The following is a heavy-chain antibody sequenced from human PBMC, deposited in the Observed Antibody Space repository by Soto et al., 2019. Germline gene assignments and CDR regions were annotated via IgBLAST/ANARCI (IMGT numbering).Heavy chain of an antibody. CDR1: GFTVSSNY. CDR2: IYSRGTT. Sequence: EVQLVESGGGLVQPGGSLRLSCAASGFTVSSNYMTWVRQAPGKGLGWVSNIYSRGTTSYADSVKGRFTISRDNSMNTLFLPMNSLGADDTAVYYCASGASGNYRWGQGTLVTVSS. CDR3: ASGASGNYR. J-gene: IGHJ4*02. V-gene: IGHV3-66*01. D-gene: IGHD3-10*01.